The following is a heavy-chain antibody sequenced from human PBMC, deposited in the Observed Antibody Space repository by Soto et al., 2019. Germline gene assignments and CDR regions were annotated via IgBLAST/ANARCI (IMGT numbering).Heavy chain of an antibody. D-gene: IGHD7-27*01. V-gene: IGHV2-70*01. CDR2: IDWDDDK. Sequence: SGPTLVNPTQTLTLTCTFSGFSLSTSGMCVSWIRQPPGKALEWLALIDWDDDKYYSTSLKTRLTISKDTSKNQVVLTMNNMDPVDTATYYCARIRPLLGSRGYFDYWGQGTLVTVSS. CDR1: GFSLSTSGMC. CDR3: ARIRPLLGSRGYFDY. J-gene: IGHJ4*02.